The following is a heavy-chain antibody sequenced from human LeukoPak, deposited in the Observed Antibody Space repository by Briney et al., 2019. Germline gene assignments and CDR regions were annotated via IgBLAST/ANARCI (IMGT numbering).Heavy chain of an antibody. D-gene: IGHD3-22*01. CDR1: GFTLSSYA. CDR2: ISYDGSNK. Sequence: GRSLSLSCAASGFTLSSYAMHWFRQAPGKGLEWVGFISYDGSNKYYAESVKGRFTISRDNSKNTLYLQMNSLRAEDTAVYYCARDYYDGSVKGYYFDYWGQGTLDTVSS. CDR3: ARDYYDGSVKGYYFDY. J-gene: IGHJ4*02. V-gene: IGHV3-30*01.